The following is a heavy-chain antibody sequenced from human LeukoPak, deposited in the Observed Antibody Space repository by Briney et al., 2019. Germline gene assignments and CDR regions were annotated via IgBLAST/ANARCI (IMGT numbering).Heavy chain of an antibody. J-gene: IGHJ2*01. Sequence: PSETLSLTCTVSGGSVSSYYWSWIRQPPGKGLEWIGYIYNSERTKYNSSLEGRVTISVDTSKNQFFLKLSSVTAADTAVYYCARFHSGPSGWYVLWYFDLWGRGTLVTVSS. V-gene: IGHV4-4*09. D-gene: IGHD6-19*01. CDR2: IYNSERT. CDR1: GGSVSSYY. CDR3: ARFHSGPSGWYVLWYFDL.